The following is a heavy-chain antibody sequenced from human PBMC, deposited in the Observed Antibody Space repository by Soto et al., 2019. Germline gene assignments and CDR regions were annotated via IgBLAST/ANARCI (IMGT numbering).Heavy chain of an antibody. Sequence: SVKVSCKASGGTFSSYAISWVRQAPGQGLEWMGGIIPIFGTANYAQKFQGRVTITADESTSTAYMELSSLRSEDTAVYYCARGTIYYYDSSGSRFDYWGQGTLVTVSS. CDR1: GGTFSSYA. J-gene: IGHJ4*02. D-gene: IGHD3-22*01. CDR3: ARGTIYYYDSSGSRFDY. CDR2: IIPIFGTA. V-gene: IGHV1-69*13.